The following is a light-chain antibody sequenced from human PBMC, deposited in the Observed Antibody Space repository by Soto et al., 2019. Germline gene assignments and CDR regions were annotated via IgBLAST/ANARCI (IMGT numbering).Light chain of an antibody. CDR3: QQYNNWPIT. Sequence: EIVMTQSPATLSVSPGERATLSCRASQSVSSNLAWYQQKPGQAPRLLIYGASTRATGIPARFSGSGSGTEFTLTIRSLQSEDFAVYYCQQYNNWPITFGQGKRLEIK. CDR2: GAS. CDR1: QSVSSN. V-gene: IGKV3-15*01. J-gene: IGKJ5*01.